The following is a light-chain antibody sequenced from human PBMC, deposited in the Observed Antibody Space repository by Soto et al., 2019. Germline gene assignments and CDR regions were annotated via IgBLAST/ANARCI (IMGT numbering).Light chain of an antibody. Sequence: ILMTQSPSSLSASVGDRVTITCQASQDISNYLNWYQQKPGKAPKLLIYDASNLETGVPSRFSGSGSGTDFTFTISSLQPEDIATYYCQQYDNLPLTFGGGTKAEIK. CDR2: DAS. CDR1: QDISNY. J-gene: IGKJ4*01. CDR3: QQYDNLPLT. V-gene: IGKV1-33*01.